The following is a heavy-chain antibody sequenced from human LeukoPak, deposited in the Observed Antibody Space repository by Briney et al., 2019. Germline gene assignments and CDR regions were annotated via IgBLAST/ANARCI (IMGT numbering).Heavy chain of an antibody. V-gene: IGHV1-2*06. Sequence: APVKVSCKASGYTFSGYSMHWVRQAPGQGLEWMGRINPNSGVTYYAQKFQGRVTMTSDTSITTAYMELSSLTSDDTATYYCARDASNWSAFDSWGQGTPVIVSS. CDR2: INPNSGVT. CDR3: ARDASNWSAFDS. CDR1: GYTFSGYS. J-gene: IGHJ5*01. D-gene: IGHD1-20*01.